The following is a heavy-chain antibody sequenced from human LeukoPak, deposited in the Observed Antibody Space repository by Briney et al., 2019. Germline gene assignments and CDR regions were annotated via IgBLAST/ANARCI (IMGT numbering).Heavy chain of an antibody. V-gene: IGHV6-1*01. CDR1: GDSVSSISVA. CDR2: TYYRSKWYY. J-gene: IGHJ6*02. Sequence: SQTLSLTCAISGDSVSSISVAWNWIRQSPSRRLEWLGRTYYRSKWYYGYAVSVKSRINISPDTSKNQFSLQLTSVTPEDTAVYYCSLARSEYHYGMDVWGQGTTVTVSS. CDR3: SLARSEYHYGMDV.